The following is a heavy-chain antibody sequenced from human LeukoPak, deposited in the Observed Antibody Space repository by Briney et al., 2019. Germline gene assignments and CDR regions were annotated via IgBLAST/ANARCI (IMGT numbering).Heavy chain of an antibody. J-gene: IGHJ6*02. CDR1: GFTFSSYS. CDR2: ISSSSSTI. D-gene: IGHD2-2*01. CDR3: ARALVVPAADSNYYYYGMDV. V-gene: IGHV3-48*02. Sequence: PGGSLRLSCAASGFTFSSYSMNWVRQAPGKGLEWVSYISSSSSTIYYADSVKGRFTISRDNAKNSLYLQMNSLRDEDTAVYYCARALVVPAADSNYYYYGMDVWGQGTTVTVSS.